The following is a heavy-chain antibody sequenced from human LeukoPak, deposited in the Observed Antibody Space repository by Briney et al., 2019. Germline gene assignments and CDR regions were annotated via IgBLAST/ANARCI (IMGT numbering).Heavy chain of an antibody. CDR3: AIRDYPISYYYYGMDV. Sequence: ASVKVSCKASGYTFTSYDINWVRQATGQGLEWMGWMNPNSGNTGYAQKFQGRVTMTRNTSISTAYMELSSLRSEDTAVYYCAIRDYPISYYYYGMDVWGQGTTVTVSS. V-gene: IGHV1-8*01. J-gene: IGHJ6*02. D-gene: IGHD4-17*01. CDR1: GYTFTSYD. CDR2: MNPNSGNT.